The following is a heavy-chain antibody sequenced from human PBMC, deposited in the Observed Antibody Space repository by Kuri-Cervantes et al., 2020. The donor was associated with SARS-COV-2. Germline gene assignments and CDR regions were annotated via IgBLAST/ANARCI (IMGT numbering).Heavy chain of an antibody. J-gene: IGHJ6*03. CDR2: MNPNGGNT. CDR3: ARTLPRKRFLEWLPPGHYYYYMDV. D-gene: IGHD3-3*01. Sequence: ASVKVSCKASGYTFTSYDINWVRQATGQGLEWMGWMNPNGGNTGYAQKFQGRVTMTRNTSISTAYMELSSLRSEDTAVYYCARTLPRKRFLEWLPPGHYYYYMDVWGKGTTVTVSS. V-gene: IGHV1-8*02. CDR1: GYTFTSYD.